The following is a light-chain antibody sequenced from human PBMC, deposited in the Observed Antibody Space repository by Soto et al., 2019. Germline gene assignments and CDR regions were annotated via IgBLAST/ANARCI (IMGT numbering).Light chain of an antibody. CDR2: VAS. CDR3: QQSYSAPPLT. Sequence: DIQVTQSPPTLSASVGDRVTITCRASQTISTWLAWYQQKPGKAPKLLIYVASNLQSGVPSRFSGSGSGTDFSLTISSLQPEDFGTYYCQQSYSAPPLTFGAGTKVDIK. CDR1: QTISTW. J-gene: IGKJ4*01. V-gene: IGKV1-39*01.